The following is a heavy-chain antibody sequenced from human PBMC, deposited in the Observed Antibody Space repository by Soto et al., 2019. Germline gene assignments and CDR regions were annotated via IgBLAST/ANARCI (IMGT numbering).Heavy chain of an antibody. CDR3: ARLPSPYYYYGMDV. Sequence: GGSLRLSCAASGFTFSSYSMSWVRQAPGKGLEWVSYISSVGSIYYADSVKGRFTISRDNAKNSLYLQMNSLRDEDTAVYHCARLPSPYYYYGMDVWGQGTTVTVSS. CDR2: ISSVGSI. V-gene: IGHV3-48*02. CDR1: GFTFSSYS. J-gene: IGHJ6*02.